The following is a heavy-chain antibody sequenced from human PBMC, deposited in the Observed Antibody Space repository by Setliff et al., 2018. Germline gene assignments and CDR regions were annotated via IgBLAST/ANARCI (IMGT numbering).Heavy chain of an antibody. V-gene: IGHV3-23*01. CDR1: GFTFSSYA. CDR3: AKASGDYNFWSGSKYYYYYYYMDV. J-gene: IGHJ6*03. CDR2: ISGSGGST. D-gene: IGHD3-3*01. Sequence: HPGGSVRLSCAASGFTFSSYAMSWVRQAPGKGLEWVSAISGSGGSTYYADSVKGRFTISRDNSKNTLYLQMNSLRAEDTAVYYCAKASGDYNFWSGSKYYYYYYYMDVWGKGTTVTVSS.